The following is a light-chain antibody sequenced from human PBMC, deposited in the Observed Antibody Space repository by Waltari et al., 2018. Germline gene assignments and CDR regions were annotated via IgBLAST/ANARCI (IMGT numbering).Light chain of an antibody. Sequence: ETVLTQSPATLSLSPGASATLFCRASPSVYHYLAWYQQKPGQAPRVLIYDASNRATGIPARFSASGSGTDFTLTISSLQAEDVAVYYCQQYYSSPFTFGPGTKLEIK. V-gene: IGKV3-11*01. CDR3: QQYYSSPFT. CDR1: PSVYHY. CDR2: DAS. J-gene: IGKJ3*01.